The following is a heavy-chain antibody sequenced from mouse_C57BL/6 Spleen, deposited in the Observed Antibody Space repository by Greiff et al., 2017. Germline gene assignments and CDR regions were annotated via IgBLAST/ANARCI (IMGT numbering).Heavy chain of an antibody. J-gene: IGHJ4*01. D-gene: IGHD1-1*01. Sequence: EVKLMESGPELVKPGASVKISCKASGYSFTDYNMNWVKQSNGKSLEWIGVINPNYGTTSYNQKFKGKATLTVDQSSSTAYMQLNSLTSEDSAVYYCARTVITTVVEGAMDYWGQGTSVTVSS. V-gene: IGHV1-39*01. CDR1: GYSFTDYN. CDR2: INPNYGTT. CDR3: ARTVITTVVEGAMDY.